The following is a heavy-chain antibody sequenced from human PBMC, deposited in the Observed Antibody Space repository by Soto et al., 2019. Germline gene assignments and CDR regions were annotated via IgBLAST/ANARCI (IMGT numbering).Heavy chain of an antibody. CDR1: GGSVSSGSYY. Sequence: LSLTCTVSGGSVSSGSYYWSWIRQPPGKGLEWIGYIYYSGSTNYNPSLKSRVTISVDTSKNQFSLKLSSVTAADTAVYYCARVSYYGSGSYYNVDDYWGQGTLVTVSS. D-gene: IGHD3-10*01. CDR2: IYYSGST. J-gene: IGHJ4*02. V-gene: IGHV4-61*01. CDR3: ARVSYYGSGSYYNVDDY.